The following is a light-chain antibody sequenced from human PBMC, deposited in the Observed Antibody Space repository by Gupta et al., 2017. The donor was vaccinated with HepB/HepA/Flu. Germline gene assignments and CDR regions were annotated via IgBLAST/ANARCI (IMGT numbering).Light chain of an antibody. CDR2: DAS. V-gene: IGKV3-11*01. J-gene: IGKJ4*01. CDR3: LQHKVWPPIT. Sequence: ELVLTQSPATLSLSPGERATLSCRASQSVDIYVAWYQQRPGQAPRLLIYDASNRATGIPARFSGSGSGTDFTLTISSRETEDFAVYYCLQHKVWPPITFGEGTKVEI. CDR1: QSVDIY.